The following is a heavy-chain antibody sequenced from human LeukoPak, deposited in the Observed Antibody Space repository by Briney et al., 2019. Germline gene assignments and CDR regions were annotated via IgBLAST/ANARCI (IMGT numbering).Heavy chain of an antibody. CDR3: VKESYSRYFDY. V-gene: IGHV4-39*07. CDR2: INHSGST. Sequence: SETLSLTCTVSGGSISSSSYYWSWIRQPPGKGLEWIGEINHSGSTNYNPSLKSRVTISVDKSKNQFSLELNSVTAADTAVYYCVKESYSRYFDYWGQGTLVTVSS. J-gene: IGHJ4*02. CDR1: GGSISSSSYY. D-gene: IGHD4-11*01.